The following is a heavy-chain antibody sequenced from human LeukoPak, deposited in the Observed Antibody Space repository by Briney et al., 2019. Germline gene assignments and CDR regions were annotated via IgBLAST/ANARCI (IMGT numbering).Heavy chain of an antibody. CDR1: GGSISSSNW. CDR2: IYHSGST. J-gene: IGHJ2*01. D-gene: IGHD6-19*01. V-gene: IGHV4-4*02. Sequence: SGTLALTCAVSGGSISSSNWRLCVRQPPGKGLVWSGEIYHSGSTNHNPSLKSRLTISVDKSKNQFSLKLSSVTAADTAVYYCARDPEQRRTRLQWLSPYWYFELWGRGTLVTVSS. CDR3: ARDPEQRRTRLQWLSPYWYFEL.